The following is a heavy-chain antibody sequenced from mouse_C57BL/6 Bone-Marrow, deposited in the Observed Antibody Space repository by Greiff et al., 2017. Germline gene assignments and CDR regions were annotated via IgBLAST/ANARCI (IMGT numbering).Heavy chain of an antibody. D-gene: IGHD2-1*01. CDR2: IDPSDSYT. J-gene: IGHJ2*01. V-gene: IGHV1-69*01. Sequence: QVQLQQPGAELVMPGASVKLSCKASGYTFTSYWMHWVKQRPGQGLEWIGEIDPSDSYTNYNQKFKGKSTLTVDESSSTAYMQLSSLTSEDSAVYYCALYPYYFDYWGQGTTLTVSS. CDR1: GYTFTSYW. CDR3: ALYPYYFDY.